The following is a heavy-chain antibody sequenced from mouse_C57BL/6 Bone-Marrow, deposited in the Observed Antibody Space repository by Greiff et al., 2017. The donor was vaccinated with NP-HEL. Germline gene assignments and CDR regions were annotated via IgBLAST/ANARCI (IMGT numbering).Heavy chain of an antibody. CDR3: ATNYAAMDY. CDR1: GYTFTDYN. CDR2: INPNNGGT. Sequence: VQLQQSGPELVKPGASVKIPCKASGYTFTDYNMDWVKQSPGKSLEWIGDINPNNGGTIYNQKFKGKATLTVDKSSSTAYLELRSLTAEDTAVYYCATNYAAMDYWGQGTSVTVSS. V-gene: IGHV1-18*01. J-gene: IGHJ4*01.